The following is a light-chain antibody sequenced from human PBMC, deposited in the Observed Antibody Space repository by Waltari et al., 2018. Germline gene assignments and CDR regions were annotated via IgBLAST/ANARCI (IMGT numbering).Light chain of an antibody. CDR3: SSYISSSTLEL. CDR2: DVS. J-gene: IGLJ2*01. CDR1: SSYVGGYNY. V-gene: IGLV2-14*03. Sequence: SALTQPASVSGSPGQSNTISCTGTSSYVGGYNYVSWYQQHPGKAPKLMIYDVSNRPSGVSNRFSGSKSGNTASLTISGLQAEDEADYYCSSYISSSTLELFGGGTSLTVL.